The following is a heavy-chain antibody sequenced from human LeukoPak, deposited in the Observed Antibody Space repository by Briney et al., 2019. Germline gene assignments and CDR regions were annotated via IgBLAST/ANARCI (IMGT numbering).Heavy chain of an antibody. V-gene: IGHV4-59*11. CDR1: GGSISSHY. D-gene: IGHD6-13*01. CDR2: IHYSGST. Sequence: PSETLSFTCTVSGGSISSHYWSWIRQPPGKGLEWIGYIHYSGSTNYNPSLKSRVTISVDTSKNQFSLKLSSVTAADTAVYYCARAYSSSWYLGYYFDYWGQGTLVTVSS. J-gene: IGHJ4*02. CDR3: ARAYSSSWYLGYYFDY.